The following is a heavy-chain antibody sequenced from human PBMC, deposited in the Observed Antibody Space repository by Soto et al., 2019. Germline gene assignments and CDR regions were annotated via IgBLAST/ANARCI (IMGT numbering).Heavy chain of an antibody. Sequence: PRGSLRLSFASSGFTVSSYGMHWVRQAPGKGLEWVAVIWYDGSNKYYADSVKGRFTISRDNSKNTLYLQMNSLRAEDTAVYYCARDGSYYYFAYWGQGTLVTVSS. CDR1: GFTVSSYG. J-gene: IGHJ4*02. CDR3: ARDGSYYYFAY. D-gene: IGHD1-26*01. V-gene: IGHV3-33*01. CDR2: IWYDGSNK.